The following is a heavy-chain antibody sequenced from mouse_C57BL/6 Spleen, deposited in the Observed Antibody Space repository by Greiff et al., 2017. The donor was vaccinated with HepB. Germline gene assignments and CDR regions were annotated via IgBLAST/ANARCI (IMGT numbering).Heavy chain of an antibody. Sequence: VQLQQSGAELVKPGASVKLSCKASGYTFTSYGITWVKQRPGQGLEWIGDIYPGSGSTNYHEKFKSKATLTADKTSSTAYMQLSSLTSEDSAVYYCARDLWAFDYWGQGTTLTVSS. CDR2: IYPGSGST. CDR1: GYTFTSYG. J-gene: IGHJ2*01. V-gene: IGHV1-55*01. CDR3: ARDLWAFDY.